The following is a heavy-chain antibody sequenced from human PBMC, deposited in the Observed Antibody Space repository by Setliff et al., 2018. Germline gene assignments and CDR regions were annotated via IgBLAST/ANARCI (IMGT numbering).Heavy chain of an antibody. CDR1: GDSINSDF. D-gene: IGHD3-10*01. J-gene: IGHJ6*03. Sequence: ETLSLTCNVSGDSINSDFWNWIRQPPGKGLEWIGNIYYTGDPYYNPSLKSRVTMSVDTSRNQLSLKLTSVTAADTAVYYCARHVGSRSGGYNYYYYYMDVWGKGTTVTVSS. CDR3: ARHVGSRSGGYNYYYYYMDV. V-gene: IGHV4-59*04. CDR2: IYYTGDP.